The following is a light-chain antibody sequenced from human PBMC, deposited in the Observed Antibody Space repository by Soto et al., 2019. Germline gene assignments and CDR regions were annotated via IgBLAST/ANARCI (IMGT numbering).Light chain of an antibody. CDR1: QRINSW. V-gene: IGKV1-5*01. Sequence: DIQRTQSPSTLSSSVGDRVTITCLGSQRINSWLAWYQRKPGKAPKLLIYDISSLESGVPARFSGSGSGTEFTLTISSLQPDDFATYYCQQYDDYLYTFGQGTRLEIK. CDR2: DIS. CDR3: QQYDDYLYT. J-gene: IGKJ5*01.